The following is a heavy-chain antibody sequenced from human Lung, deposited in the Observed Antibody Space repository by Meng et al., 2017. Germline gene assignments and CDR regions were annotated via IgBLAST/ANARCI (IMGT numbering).Heavy chain of an antibody. Sequence: HAPLTHACAGRFKPSETLSHTCVVSGGSLRDYYWSWIRPPPGKGLEWIGEINHSGSTNYNPSLESRATISVDTSQNNLSLKLSSVTAADSAVYYCARGPTTMAHDFDYWGQGTLVTVSS. V-gene: IGHV4-34*01. CDR2: INHSGST. J-gene: IGHJ4*02. D-gene: IGHD4-11*01. CDR1: GGSLRDYY. CDR3: ARGPTTMAHDFDY.